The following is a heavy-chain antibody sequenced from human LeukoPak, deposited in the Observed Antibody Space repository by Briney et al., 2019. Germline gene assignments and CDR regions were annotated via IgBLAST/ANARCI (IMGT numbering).Heavy chain of an antibody. J-gene: IGHJ4*02. Sequence: SETLSLTCAVSGDSISSGDYSWTWIRQPPGKGLEWIGYISYSGSTYYNPSLKSRFTISVDTSKNQFSLKLSSVTAADTAVYYCARVVATIIIDYWGQGTLVTVSS. CDR2: ISYSGST. CDR1: GDSISSGDYS. V-gene: IGHV4-30-4*07. D-gene: IGHD5-12*01. CDR3: ARVVATIIIDY.